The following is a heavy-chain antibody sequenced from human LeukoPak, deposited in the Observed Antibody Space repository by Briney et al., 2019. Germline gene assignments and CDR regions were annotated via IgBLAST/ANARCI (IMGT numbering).Heavy chain of an antibody. CDR2: INTDGSSI. Sequence: PGGSLRLSCAASGFTFNTRMHWVRQAPGKGLVWVSRINTDGSSITYADSVKGRFSVSRDDAKNTLYLQMYSLRAEDTAVYYCVRDSSVTRMDVWGKGTTVTVSS. CDR1: GFTFNTR. CDR3: VRDSSVTRMDV. J-gene: IGHJ6*04. V-gene: IGHV3-74*03. D-gene: IGHD4-17*01.